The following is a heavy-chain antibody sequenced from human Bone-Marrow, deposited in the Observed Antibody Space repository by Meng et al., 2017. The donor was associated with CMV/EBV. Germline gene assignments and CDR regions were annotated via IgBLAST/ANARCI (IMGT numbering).Heavy chain of an antibody. CDR1: GGSISSSSYY. CDR2: IYYSGST. CDR3: AIVTISEGWFDP. V-gene: IGHV4-39*01. J-gene: IGHJ5*02. D-gene: IGHD3-3*01. Sequence: SETLSLTCTVSGGSISSSSYYWGWIRQPPGKGLEWIGSIYYSGSTYYNPSLKSRVTISVDTSKNQFSLKLSSVTAADTAVYYCAIVTISEGWFDPWGQGTLVTFSS.